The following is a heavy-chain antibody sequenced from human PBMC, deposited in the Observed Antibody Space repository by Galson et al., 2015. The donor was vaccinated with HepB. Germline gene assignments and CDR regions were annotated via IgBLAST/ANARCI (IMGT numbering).Heavy chain of an antibody. Sequence: SVKVSCKASGSTFTSYAMHWVRQAPGQRLEWMGWINAGNGNTKYSQKFQGRVTITRDTSASTAYMELSSLRSEDTAVYYCARAAGSSWSESYYYSGMDVWGQGTTVTVSS. CDR3: ARAAGSSWSESYYYSGMDV. CDR1: GSTFTSYA. D-gene: IGHD6-13*01. CDR2: INAGNGNT. V-gene: IGHV1-3*01. J-gene: IGHJ6*02.